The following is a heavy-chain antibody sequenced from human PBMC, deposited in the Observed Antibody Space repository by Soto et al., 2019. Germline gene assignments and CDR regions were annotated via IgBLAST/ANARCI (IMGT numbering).Heavy chain of an antibody. CDR1: GYTFTSYA. D-gene: IGHD6-19*01. J-gene: IGHJ4*02. CDR3: ARDLSSGWPSFDY. V-gene: IGHV1-3*01. CDR2: INAGNGNT. Sequence: QVQLVQSGAEVKKPGASVKVSCKASGYTFTSYAMHWVRQAPGQRLEWMGWINAGNGNTQYSQKFQGRVTITRDTSASTAYMELSSLRSEDTAVYYCARDLSSGWPSFDYWGQGTLVTVSS.